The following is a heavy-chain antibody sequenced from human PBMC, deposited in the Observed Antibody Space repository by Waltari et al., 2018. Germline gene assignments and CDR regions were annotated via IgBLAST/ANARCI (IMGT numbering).Heavy chain of an antibody. D-gene: IGHD3-3*01. CDR1: GGTFSSYA. CDR2: IIPIFGTA. J-gene: IGHJ5*02. V-gene: IGHV1-69*01. Sequence: QVQLVQSGAEVKKPGSSVKVSCKASGGTFSSYATSWMRQAPGQGLEWMGGIIPIFGTASYAQKFQGRVTSTADESTSTAYMELSSLRSEYTAVYYCARGSGLGVWSGSDWFDPWGQGTLVTVSS. CDR3: ARGSGLGVWSGSDWFDP.